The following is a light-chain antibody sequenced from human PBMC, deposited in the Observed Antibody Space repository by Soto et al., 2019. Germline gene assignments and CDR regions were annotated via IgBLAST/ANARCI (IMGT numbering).Light chain of an antibody. CDR2: EVS. V-gene: IGLV2-14*01. CDR3: SSYTSSSTLYV. CDR1: SSDVGGYNY. J-gene: IGLJ1*01. Sequence: ALAQPASVSGSPGQSITISCTGTSSDVGGYNYVSWYQQHPGKAPKLVIYEVSNRPSGVSNRFSGSKSGNTASLTISGLQAEDEADYYCSSYTSSSTLYVFGTGTKVTVL.